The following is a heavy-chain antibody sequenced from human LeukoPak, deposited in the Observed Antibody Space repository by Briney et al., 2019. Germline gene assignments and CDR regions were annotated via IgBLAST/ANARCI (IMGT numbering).Heavy chain of an antibody. Sequence: PSETLPLTCTVSGGSISSSSYYWGWIRQPPGKGLEWIGSIYYSGSTYYNPSLKSRVTISVDTSKNQFSLKLSSVTAADTAVYYCASIWFGEFYYYMDVWGKGTTVTVSS. CDR1: GGSISSSSYY. J-gene: IGHJ6*03. CDR3: ASIWFGEFYYYMDV. D-gene: IGHD3-10*01. V-gene: IGHV4-39*07. CDR2: IYYSGST.